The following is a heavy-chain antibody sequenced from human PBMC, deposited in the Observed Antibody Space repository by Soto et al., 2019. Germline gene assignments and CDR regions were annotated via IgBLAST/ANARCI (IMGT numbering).Heavy chain of an antibody. CDR2: IKQDGSEK. CDR1: VFPFTLYS. Sequence: GPLTLSRAASVFPFTLYSISWFRPAPGKGLEWVANIKQDGSEKYYVDSVKGRFTISRDNAKNSLYLQMNSLRAEDTAVYYCAREWGIVATSGWFDPWGQGNLV. V-gene: IGHV3-7*01. D-gene: IGHD5-12*01. J-gene: IGHJ5*02. CDR3: AREWGIVATSGWFDP.